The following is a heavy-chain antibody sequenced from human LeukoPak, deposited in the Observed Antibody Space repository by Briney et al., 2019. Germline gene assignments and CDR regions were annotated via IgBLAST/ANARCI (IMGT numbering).Heavy chain of an antibody. CDR3: ARAHYDFWSGYYTGTKVNWFDP. Sequence: ASVKVSCKASGYTFTGYYMHWVRQAPGQGLEWMGWINPNSGGTNYAQKFQGRVTMTRDTSISTAYMELSRLRSDDTAVYYCARAHYDFWSGYYTGTKVNWFDPWGQGTLVTVSS. J-gene: IGHJ5*02. D-gene: IGHD3-3*01. CDR1: GYTFTGYY. CDR2: INPNSGGT. V-gene: IGHV1-2*02.